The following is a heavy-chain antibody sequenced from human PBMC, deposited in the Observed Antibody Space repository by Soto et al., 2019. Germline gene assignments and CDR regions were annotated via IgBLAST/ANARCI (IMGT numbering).Heavy chain of an antibody. CDR2: IYPPDSDT. D-gene: IGHD4-17*01. CDR1: GYTFTNYY. CDR3: ARLGSLGVTTNNWFDP. J-gene: IGHJ5*02. Sequence: XESLKISCMASGYTFTNYYIAWVRQMPGKGLEWIGIIYPPDSDTRYSPSFQGQVTMLVDKSINTAYLQWSSLKASDTAMYYCARLGSLGVTTNNWFDPSGQGTQVTVSS. V-gene: IGHV5-51*01.